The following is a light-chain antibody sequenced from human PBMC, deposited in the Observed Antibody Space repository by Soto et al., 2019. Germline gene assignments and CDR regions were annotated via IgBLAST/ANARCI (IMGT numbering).Light chain of an antibody. J-gene: IGKJ4*01. CDR2: KAF. CDR1: QSISSW. CDR3: QQSPAYSLT. Sequence: DIQMTQSPSTLSASVGDRVTITCRASQSISSWLAWYQQKPGKAPKLLIYKAFSLESGVPSRFSGSGSGPEFTLTISSLQPDAFAPCYSQQSPAYSLTFGGGNKVEIK. V-gene: IGKV1-5*03.